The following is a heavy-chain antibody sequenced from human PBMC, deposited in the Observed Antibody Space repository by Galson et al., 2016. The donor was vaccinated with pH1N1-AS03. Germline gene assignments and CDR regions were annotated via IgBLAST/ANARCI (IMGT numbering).Heavy chain of an antibody. CDR1: GFTFTDYW. D-gene: IGHD5-12*01. V-gene: IGHV3-74*03. CDR2: IKSDGTST. J-gene: IGHJ6*02. CDR3: AREYSGFDPNDYYGMDV. Sequence: SLRLSCAASGFTFTDYWMHWVRQVPGEGPVWVSRIKSDGTSTTYTDSVKGRFTISRDNAKNTLYLQMNSLRVEDTAVYYRAREYSGFDPNDYYGMDVWGQGTTVTVSS.